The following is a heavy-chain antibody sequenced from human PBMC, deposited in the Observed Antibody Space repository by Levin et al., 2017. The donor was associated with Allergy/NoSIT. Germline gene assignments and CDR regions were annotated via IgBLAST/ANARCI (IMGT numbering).Heavy chain of an antibody. V-gene: IGHV4-34*01. CDR2: INHSGST. J-gene: IGHJ6*02. CDR1: GGSFSGYY. D-gene: IGHD1-14*01. CDR3: ARANLYFNYGMDV. Sequence: SQTLSLPCAVYGGSFSGYYWSWIRQPPGKGLEWIGEINHSGSTNYNPSLKSRVTISVDTSKNQFSLKLSSVTAADTAVYYCARANLYFNYGMDVWGQGTTVTVSS.